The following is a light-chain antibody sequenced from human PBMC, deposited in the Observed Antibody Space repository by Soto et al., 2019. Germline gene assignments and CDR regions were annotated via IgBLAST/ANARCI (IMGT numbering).Light chain of an antibody. Sequence: QSALTQPASVSGSPRQSITISCTGTSSDVGAYNFVSWYQQHPGKAPKLMIYDVSNRPSGVSSRISAFKSGNTASLTISGPEAEDEADYYRGSYTSSSTYVFVAGTKLTVL. CDR2: DVS. CDR1: SSDVGAYNF. CDR3: GSYTSSSTYV. V-gene: IGLV2-14*03. J-gene: IGLJ1*01.